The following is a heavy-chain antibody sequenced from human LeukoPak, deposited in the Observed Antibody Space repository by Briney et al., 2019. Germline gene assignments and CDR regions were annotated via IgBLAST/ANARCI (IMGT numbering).Heavy chain of an antibody. CDR3: ARGSAYYYDSSGYSYYFDY. D-gene: IGHD3-22*01. V-gene: IGHV4-34*01. CDR1: GGSFSGYY. CDR2: INHSGST. J-gene: IGHJ4*02. Sequence: SETLSLTCAVYGGSFSGYYWSWIRQPPGKGLEWIGEINHSGSTNYNPSLKSRVTISVDTSMNQFSLKLSSVTAADTAVYYCARGSAYYYDSSGYSYYFDYWGQGTLVTVSS.